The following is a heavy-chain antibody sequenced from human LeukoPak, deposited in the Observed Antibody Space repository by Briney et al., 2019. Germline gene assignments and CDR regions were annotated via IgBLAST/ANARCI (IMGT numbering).Heavy chain of an antibody. J-gene: IGHJ3*02. Sequence: GGSLRLSCAASGFTFSSYEMNWVRQAPGKGLEWVSYISTSGSTIYYADSVKGRFTISRDNAKNSLYLQVNSLRGEDTAVYYCAREYSSGAAAFDIWGQGTMVTVSS. CDR3: AREYSSGAAAFDI. CDR2: ISTSGSTI. CDR1: GFTFSSYE. V-gene: IGHV3-48*03. D-gene: IGHD6-19*01.